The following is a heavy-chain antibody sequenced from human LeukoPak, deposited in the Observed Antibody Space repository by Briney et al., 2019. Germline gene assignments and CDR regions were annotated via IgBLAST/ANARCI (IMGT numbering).Heavy chain of an antibody. Sequence: PSETLSLTCTVSGCSISSGGYSWSWIRQPPGKGLEWIGYIYHSGSTYYNPSLKSRVTISVDRSKNQFSLKLSSVTAADTAVYYCARVRVVISAFDIWGQGTMVTVSS. V-gene: IGHV4-30-2*01. J-gene: IGHJ3*02. CDR2: IYHSGST. CDR1: GCSISSGGYS. D-gene: IGHD3-3*01. CDR3: ARVRVVISAFDI.